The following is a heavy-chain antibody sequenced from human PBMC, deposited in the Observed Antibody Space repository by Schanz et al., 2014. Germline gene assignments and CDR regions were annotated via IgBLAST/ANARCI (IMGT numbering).Heavy chain of an antibody. J-gene: IGHJ6*02. CDR1: GFTVSSNY. Sequence: EVQLVESGGGLIQPGGSLRLSCVASGFTVSSNYMSWVRQAPGKGLEWVSVIYSDGRTYYGDSVKGRFTISRDNAKNSLFLQMSSLRAEDTALYYCAKGRTSMVYDMDVWGQGTTVTVSS. V-gene: IGHV3-53*01. CDR3: AKGRTSMVYDMDV. CDR2: IYSDGRT. D-gene: IGHD5-18*01.